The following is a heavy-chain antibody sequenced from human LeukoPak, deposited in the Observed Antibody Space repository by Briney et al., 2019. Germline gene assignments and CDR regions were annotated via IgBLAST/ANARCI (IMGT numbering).Heavy chain of an antibody. CDR1: GYTFTGYY. J-gene: IGHJ5*02. Sequence: ASVKVSCKASGYTFTGYYMNWVRQAPGQGLEWMGWINSDSGFTKYAQKFQGRVTMTRDTSITTAYMDLTRLTSDDTAVYYCARNFDMKGFDPWGQGTLVTVSS. V-gene: IGHV1-2*02. D-gene: IGHD3-9*01. CDR2: INSDSGFT. CDR3: ARNFDMKGFDP.